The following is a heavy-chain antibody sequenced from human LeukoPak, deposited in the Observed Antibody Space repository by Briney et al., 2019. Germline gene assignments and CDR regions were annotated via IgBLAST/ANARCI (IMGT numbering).Heavy chain of an antibody. D-gene: IGHD3-16*01. J-gene: IGHJ4*02. CDR2: IYYSGST. Sequence: SETLSLTCAVSGGSISSGGYSWSWIRQPPGKGLEWIGYIYYSGSTYYNPSLKSRVTISVDTSKNQFSLKLSSVTAADTAVYYCARVQHNVFGYWGQGTLVTVSS. V-gene: IGHV4-30-4*07. CDR1: GGSISSGGYS. CDR3: ARVQHNVFGY.